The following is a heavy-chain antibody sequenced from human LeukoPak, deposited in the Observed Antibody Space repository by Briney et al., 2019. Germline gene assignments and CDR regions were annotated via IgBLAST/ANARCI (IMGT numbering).Heavy chain of an antibody. V-gene: IGHV4-30-2*01. Sequence: SQTLSLTCAVSGGSISSGGYSWSWIRQPPGKGLEWIGYIYHSGSTYYNPSLKSRVTISVDTSKNQFSLKLSSVTAADTAVYYCARVGPYYYGSGSPLDAFDIWGQGTMVTVSS. J-gene: IGHJ3*02. CDR2: IYHSGST. CDR1: GGSISSGGYS. D-gene: IGHD3-10*01. CDR3: ARVGPYYYGSGSPLDAFDI.